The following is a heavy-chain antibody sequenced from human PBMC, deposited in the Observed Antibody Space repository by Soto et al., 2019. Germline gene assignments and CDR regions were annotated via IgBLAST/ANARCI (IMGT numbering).Heavy chain of an antibody. CDR2: INHSGST. V-gene: IGHV4-34*01. D-gene: IGHD5-12*01. Sequence: SETLSLTCAVYGGSFSGYDWSWIRQPPGKGLEWIGEINHSGSTNYNPSLKSRVTISVDTSKNQFSLKLSSVTAADTAVYYCARGTGWLRFGNWFDPWGQGTLVTVSS. J-gene: IGHJ5*02. CDR3: ARGTGWLRFGNWFDP. CDR1: GGSFSGYD.